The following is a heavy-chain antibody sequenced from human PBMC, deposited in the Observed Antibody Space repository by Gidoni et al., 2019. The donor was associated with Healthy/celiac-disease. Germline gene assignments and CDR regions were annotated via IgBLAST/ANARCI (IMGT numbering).Heavy chain of an antibody. CDR1: GYTFTSHY. D-gene: IGHD6-13*01. CDR3: AREAAIAAAAHTYNWFDP. Sequence: QVQLVQSGAEVKKPGASVKVSCKASGYTFTSHYMHWVRQAPGQGLEWMGIINPSGGSTSYAQKFQGRVTMTRDTSTSTVYMELSSLRSEDTAVYYCAREAAIAAAAHTYNWFDPWGQGTLVTVSS. CDR2: INPSGGST. V-gene: IGHV1-46*01. J-gene: IGHJ5*02.